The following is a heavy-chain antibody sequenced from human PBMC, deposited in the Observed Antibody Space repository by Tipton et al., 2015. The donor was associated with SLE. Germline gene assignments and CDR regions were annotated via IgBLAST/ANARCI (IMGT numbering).Heavy chain of an antibody. J-gene: IGHJ4*02. CDR1: GFTFSSYA. CDR3: AKDRGGGSSFDY. Sequence: SLRLSCAASGFTFSSYAMSWVRQAPGKGLEWVSVISGSGGSTYYADSVKGRFTISRDNSRDNSKNTLYLQMNSLRAEDTAVYYCAKDRGGGSSFDYWGQGTLVTVSS. V-gene: IGHV3-23*01. CDR2: ISGSGGST. D-gene: IGHD1-26*01.